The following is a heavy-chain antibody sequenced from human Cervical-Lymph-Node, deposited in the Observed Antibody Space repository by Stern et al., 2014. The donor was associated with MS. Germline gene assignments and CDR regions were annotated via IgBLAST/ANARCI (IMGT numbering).Heavy chain of an antibody. CDR1: GGTFSSSYA. CDR2: IIPILGLP. Sequence: VQLVQSKAEVKKPGSSVNVSCKASGGTFSSSYAITWMRQAPGQGLEWMGRIIPILGLPNYAQKFQGRVTITADTSTSTAYMELSSLRSEDTAVYYCARGVVSNRAAATLHNLFDPWGQGTLVTVSS. V-gene: IGHV1-69*09. CDR3: ARGVVSNRAAATLHNLFDP. D-gene: IGHD2-15*01. J-gene: IGHJ5*02.